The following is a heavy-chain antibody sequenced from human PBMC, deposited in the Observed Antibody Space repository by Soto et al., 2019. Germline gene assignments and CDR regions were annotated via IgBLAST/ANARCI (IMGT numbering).Heavy chain of an antibody. V-gene: IGHV3-15*01. J-gene: IGHJ4*02. CDR3: ARVKWAELAY. Sequence: EVQLVESGGGLVEPGGSLRLSCAASGFTLSNAWMSWVRQAPGKGLEWVGRIKSKTDGGTTEYAAPVRGRLTNTIDVSKRTLDLQMISLYTQNTAMYFCARVKWAELAYWGKANVASVPS. CDR1: GFTLSNAW. D-gene: IGHD1-7*01. CDR2: IKSKTDGGTT.